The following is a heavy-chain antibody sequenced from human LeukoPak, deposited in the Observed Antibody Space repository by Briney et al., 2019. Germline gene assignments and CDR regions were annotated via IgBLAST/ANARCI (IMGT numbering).Heavy chain of an antibody. Sequence: ASVKVSCKASGYTFTTYGISWVRQAPGQGLEWMGWISAYNGNTNYAQKLQGRVTMTTDTSTSTAYMELRSLRSDDAAVYYCARTTVTTSDDAFDIWGQGTMVTVSS. V-gene: IGHV1-18*01. J-gene: IGHJ3*02. CDR3: ARTTVTTSDDAFDI. CDR2: ISAYNGNT. D-gene: IGHD4-17*01. CDR1: GYTFTTYG.